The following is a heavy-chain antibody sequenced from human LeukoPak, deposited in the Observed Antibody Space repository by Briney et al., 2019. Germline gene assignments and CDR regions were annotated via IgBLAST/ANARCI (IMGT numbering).Heavy chain of an antibody. CDR3: ARDLSGVTGYTYGRGIDY. V-gene: IGHV3-7*01. CDR1: GFTFSSYW. D-gene: IGHD5-18*01. J-gene: IGHJ4*02. Sequence: GGPLRLSCAASGFTFSSYWMSWVRQAPGKGLEWVANIKKDGSDKYYVDSVKGRFTISRDNAKTSLYLQMNSLRAEDTAVYYCARDLSGVTGYTYGRGIDYWGQGTLVTVSS. CDR2: IKKDGSDK.